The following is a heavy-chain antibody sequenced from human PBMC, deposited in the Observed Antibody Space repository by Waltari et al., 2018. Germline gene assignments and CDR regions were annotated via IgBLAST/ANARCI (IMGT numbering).Heavy chain of an antibody. D-gene: IGHD3-9*01. Sequence: EVQLVGSGGGLVKPGGSLRLPCAASGFTFSSYTMIWVRQAPGKGLEWGSSISRGSSYIFYADSVKGRFTISRDNAKNSLYLQMNSLRVEDTAVYYCAREWGVMVGTAGYYFDYWGQGSLVTVSS. CDR3: AREWGVMVGTAGYYFDY. V-gene: IGHV3-21*01. CDR1: GFTFSSYT. J-gene: IGHJ4*02. CDR2: ISRGSSYI.